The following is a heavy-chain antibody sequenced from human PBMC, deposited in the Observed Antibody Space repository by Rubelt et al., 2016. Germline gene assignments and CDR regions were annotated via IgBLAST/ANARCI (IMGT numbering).Heavy chain of an antibody. CDR3: AKDHYYDSSGLFDY. CDR1: GFTFSSYS. CDR2: ISGSGGST. J-gene: IGHJ4*02. D-gene: IGHD3-22*01. V-gene: IGHV3-23*04. Sequence: VQLVESGGGLVQPGGSLRLSCAASGFTFSSYSMNWVRQAPGKGLEWVSAISGSGGSTYYADSVKGRLHISRDNSKNTLYLQMNSLRAEDTAVYYCAKDHYYDSSGLFDYWGQGTLVTVSS.